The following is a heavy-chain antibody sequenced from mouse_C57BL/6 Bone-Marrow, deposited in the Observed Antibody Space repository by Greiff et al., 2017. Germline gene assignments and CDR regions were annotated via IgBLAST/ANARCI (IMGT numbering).Heavy chain of an antibody. CDR3: VYYSNPFAY. V-gene: IGHV1-81*01. D-gene: IGHD2-5*01. CDR1: GYTFTSYG. CDR2: IYPRSGNT. J-gene: IGHJ3*01. Sequence: QVQLKQSGAELARPGASVKLSCKASGYTFTSYGISWVKQRTGQGLEWIGEIYPRSGNTYYNEKFKGKATLTADKSSSTAYMELRSLTSEDSAVYFCVYYSNPFAYWGQGTLVTVSA.